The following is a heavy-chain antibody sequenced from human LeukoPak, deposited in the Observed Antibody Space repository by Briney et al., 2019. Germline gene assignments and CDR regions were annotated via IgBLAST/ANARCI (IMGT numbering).Heavy chain of an antibody. CDR1: GYSFTSYW. V-gene: IGHV5-51*01. D-gene: IGHD2-15*01. CDR3: ARSPDCSGGSCYSYWFDP. J-gene: IGHJ5*02. CDR2: IYPGDSDT. Sequence: GESLKISCKGSGYSFTSYWIGWVRQLPGKGLEWMGIIYPGDSDTRYSPSFQGQVTISADKSISTAYLQRSSLKASDTAMYYCARSPDCSGGSCYSYWFDPWGQGTLVTVSS.